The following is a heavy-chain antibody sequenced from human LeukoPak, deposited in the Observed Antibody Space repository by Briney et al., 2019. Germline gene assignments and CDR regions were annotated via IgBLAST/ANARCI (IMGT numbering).Heavy chain of an antibody. CDR2: VSYSSSAI. D-gene: IGHD3-22*01. V-gene: IGHV3-48*02. CDR3: ARDSYGSSGYYYVSDY. CDR1: GFTFSTYS. Sequence: GGSLRLSCAASGFTFSTYSMNWVRQAPGKGLEWVSYVSYSSSAIYYADSVKGRFTISRDNAKNSLYLRMNSLRDEDTAVYYCARDSYGSSGYYYVSDYWGQGTLVTVSS. J-gene: IGHJ4*02.